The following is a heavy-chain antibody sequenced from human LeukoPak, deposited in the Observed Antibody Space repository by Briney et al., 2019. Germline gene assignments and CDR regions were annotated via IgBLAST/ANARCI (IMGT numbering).Heavy chain of an antibody. Sequence: SETLSLTCAVYGGSFSGYYWSWIRQPPGKGLEWIGEINHSGSTNYNPSLKSRVTISVDTSKNQFSLKLSSVTAADTAVYYCAREEDTAMVRGSGSFDYWAQGTLVTVFS. CDR3: AREEDTAMVRGSGSFDY. D-gene: IGHD5-18*01. V-gene: IGHV4-34*01. CDR1: GGSFSGYY. CDR2: INHSGST. J-gene: IGHJ4*02.